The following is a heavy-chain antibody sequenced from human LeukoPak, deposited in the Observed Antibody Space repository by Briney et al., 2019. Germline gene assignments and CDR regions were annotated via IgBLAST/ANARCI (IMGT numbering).Heavy chain of an antibody. Sequence: SETLSLTCGVSGGSISSTNWWRWVRQPPGQGLVWIGEISLAGRTNYNPSLNGRVTMSLDESSNQLSLNLTSVTAADTAIYYCSRESGAFCPFGYWGQGTLVIVPS. CDR1: GGSISSTNW. CDR2: ISLAGRT. V-gene: IGHV4-4*02. J-gene: IGHJ4*02. CDR3: SRESGAFCPFGY. D-gene: IGHD1-26*01.